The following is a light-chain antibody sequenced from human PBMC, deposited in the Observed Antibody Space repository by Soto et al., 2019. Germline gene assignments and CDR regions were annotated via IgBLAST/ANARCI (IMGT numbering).Light chain of an antibody. Sequence: QLVLTQSPSASASLGASVKLTCTLSSGHSSYAIAWHQQQPEKGPRYLLKLYSDGSHTTGDAIPDRFSGSNSGAERYLTISSLQSEDEADYYCQTWGSGIHVVFGGGTKLTVL. CDR1: SGHSSYA. CDR3: QTWGSGIHVV. J-gene: IGLJ2*01. CDR2: LYSDGSH. V-gene: IGLV4-69*01.